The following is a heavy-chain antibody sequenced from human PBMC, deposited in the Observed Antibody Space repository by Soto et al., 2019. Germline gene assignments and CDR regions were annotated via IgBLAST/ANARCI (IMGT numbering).Heavy chain of an antibody. CDR3: ARDCSGGSCYNTLYYYGMDV. V-gene: IGHV3-7*01. D-gene: IGHD2-15*01. J-gene: IGHJ6*02. Sequence: GGSLRLSCAASGFTLSSYWMSWVHQAPGRGLEWVANIKQDGSEIYYVDSVKGRFTITRDHAKNSLFLQMNSLRGEDTAVYYCARDCSGGSCYNTLYYYGMDVWGQGTTVTVSS. CDR2: IKQDGSEI. CDR1: GFTLSSYW.